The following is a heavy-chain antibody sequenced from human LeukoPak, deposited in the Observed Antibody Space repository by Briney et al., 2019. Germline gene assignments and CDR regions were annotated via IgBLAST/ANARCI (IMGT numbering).Heavy chain of an antibody. D-gene: IGHD6-19*01. CDR1: GFTFSSYA. CDR3: VKLSIAVAGNSVDY. CDR2: ISSNGGST. V-gene: IGHV3-64D*09. J-gene: IGHJ4*02. Sequence: PGGSLRLSCSASGFTFSSYAMHWVRQAPGKGLEYVSAISSNGGSTYYADSVKGRFTISRDNSKNALYLQMSSLRAEDTAVYYCVKLSIAVAGNSVDYWGQGTLVTVSS.